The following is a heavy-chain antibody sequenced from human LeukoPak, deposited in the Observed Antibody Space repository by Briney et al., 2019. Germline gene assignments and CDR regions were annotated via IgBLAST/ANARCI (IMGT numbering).Heavy chain of an antibody. J-gene: IGHJ4*02. Sequence: SETLSLTCAVSGGSISSSHHYWGWIRQPPGKGLEWIGSIYSSGSTYYNPSLRTRVTISVDTSKNQFSLKLSSVTAADTAVYYCARVIRTTGYYSNPKSGSFDFWGQGTLVTVSS. CDR2: IYSSGST. CDR1: GGSISSSHHY. D-gene: IGHD3-9*01. CDR3: ARVIRTTGYYSNPKSGSFDF. V-gene: IGHV4-39*01.